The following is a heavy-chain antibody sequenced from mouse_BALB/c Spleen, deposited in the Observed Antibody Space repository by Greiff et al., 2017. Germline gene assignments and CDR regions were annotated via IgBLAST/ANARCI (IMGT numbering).Heavy chain of an antibody. CDR3: ARGGYDKIYAMDY. D-gene: IGHD2-12*01. V-gene: IGHV5-17*02. J-gene: IGHJ4*01. CDR2: ISSGSSTI. Sequence: EVQRVESGGGLVQPGGSRKLSCAASGFTFSSFGMHWVRQAPEKGLEWVAYISSGSSTIYYADTVKGRFTISRDNPKNTLFLQMTSLRSEDTAMYYCARGGYDKIYAMDYWGQGTSVTVSS. CDR1: GFTFSSFG.